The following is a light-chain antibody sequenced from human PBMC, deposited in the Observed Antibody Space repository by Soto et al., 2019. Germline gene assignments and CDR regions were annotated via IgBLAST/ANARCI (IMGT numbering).Light chain of an antibody. J-gene: IGKJ1*01. CDR2: AAS. CDR1: QSISSY. CDR3: QHSYSTWT. V-gene: IGKV1-39*01. Sequence: DIQMTQSPSSLSASVGDRVTITCRASQSISSYLNWYQQKPGKAPKLQIYAASSLQSGVPSRFSGSGSGTDFTLTSSSLQPEDFATYYCQHSYSTWTFGQGTKVEIK.